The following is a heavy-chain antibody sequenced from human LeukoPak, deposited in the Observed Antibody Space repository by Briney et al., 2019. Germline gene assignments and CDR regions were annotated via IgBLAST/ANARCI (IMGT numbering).Heavy chain of an antibody. J-gene: IGHJ2*01. D-gene: IGHD2-2*01. Sequence: SETLSLTCAVYGGSFSGYYWSWIRQPPGKGLEWIGEINHSGSTNYNPSLKSGVTISVDTSKNQFSLKLSSVTAADTAVYYCARGLLVVVVPAAIRYWYFDLWGRGTLVTVSS. V-gene: IGHV4-34*01. CDR3: ARGLLVVVVPAAIRYWYFDL. CDR1: GGSFSGYY. CDR2: INHSGST.